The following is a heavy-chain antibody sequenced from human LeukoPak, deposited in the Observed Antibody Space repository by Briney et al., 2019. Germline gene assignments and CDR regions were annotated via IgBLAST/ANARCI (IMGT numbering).Heavy chain of an antibody. Sequence: GASVKVSCKASGYIFSSYGISWVRQAPGQGLEWMGWISGHNGNTNYAQKVQDRVTMTTDTSTNTAYMELKTLRSDDTAVYFCARDHAGSYYDVWSGYYNDDGGADYWGQGTLVTVSS. CDR3: ARDHAGSYYDVWSGYYNDDGGADY. CDR2: ISGHNGNT. CDR1: GYIFSSYG. V-gene: IGHV1-18*01. J-gene: IGHJ4*02. D-gene: IGHD3-3*01.